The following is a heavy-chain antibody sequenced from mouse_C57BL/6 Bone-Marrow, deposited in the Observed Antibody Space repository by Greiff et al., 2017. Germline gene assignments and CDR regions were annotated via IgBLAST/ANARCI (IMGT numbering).Heavy chain of an antibody. J-gene: IGHJ3*01. CDR3: AKGENYGYDQAWFAY. V-gene: IGHV1-69*01. D-gene: IGHD2-2*01. CDR2: IDPSDSYT. Sequence: VQLQQSGAELVMPGASVKLSCKASGYTFTSYWMHWVKQRPGQGLEWIGEIDPSDSYTNYNQKFKGKSTLTVDKSSSTAYMQLSSRTSEDSAVYYCAKGENYGYDQAWFAYWGQGTLVTVSA. CDR1: GYTFTSYW.